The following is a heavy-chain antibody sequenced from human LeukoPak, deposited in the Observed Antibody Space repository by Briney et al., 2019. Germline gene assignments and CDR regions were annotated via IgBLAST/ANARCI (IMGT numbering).Heavy chain of an antibody. J-gene: IGHJ4*02. Sequence: ASVTVSCKASGYTFTGYYMHWVRQAPGQGLEWMGWINPNSGGTNYAQKFQGRVTMTRDTSISTAYMELSRLRSDDTAVYYCARDKHASHTWIQLYWGQGTLVTVSS. V-gene: IGHV1-2*02. CDR2: INPNSGGT. CDR1: GYTFTGYY. CDR3: ARDKHASHTWIQLY. D-gene: IGHD5-18*01.